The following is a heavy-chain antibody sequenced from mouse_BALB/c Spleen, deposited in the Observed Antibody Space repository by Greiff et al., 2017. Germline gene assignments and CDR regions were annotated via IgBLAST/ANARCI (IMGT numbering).Heavy chain of an antibody. Sequence: VQLQQSGAELVRPGALVKLSCKASGFNIKDYYMHPVKQRPEPGLEWIGWMDPENGNTIYDPKFQGKASITADTSSNTAYLQLSSLTSEDTAVYYCARATAVAYWGQGTLVTDSA. V-gene: IGHV14-1*02. D-gene: IGHD1-2*01. CDR1: GFNIKDYY. J-gene: IGHJ3*01. CDR2: MDPENGNT. CDR3: ARATAVAY.